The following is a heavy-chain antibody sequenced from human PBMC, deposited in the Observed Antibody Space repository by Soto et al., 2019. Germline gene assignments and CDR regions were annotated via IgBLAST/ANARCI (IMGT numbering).Heavy chain of an antibody. Sequence: GGSLRLSCAASGFTFSSYSMNWVRQAPGKGLEWVSYISSSSSTIYYADSVKGRFTISRDNAKNSLYLQMNSLRDEDTAVYYCARDWEPKLTTVTTDDYWGQGTLVTVSS. CDR3: ARDWEPKLTTVTTDDY. CDR1: GFTFSSYS. CDR2: ISSSSSTI. J-gene: IGHJ4*02. V-gene: IGHV3-48*02. D-gene: IGHD4-17*01.